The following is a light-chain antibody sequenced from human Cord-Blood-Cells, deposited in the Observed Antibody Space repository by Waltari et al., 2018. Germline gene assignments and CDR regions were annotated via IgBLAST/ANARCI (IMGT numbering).Light chain of an antibody. CDR1: SSDVGRYNL. CDR2: EVS. Sequence: QSVLTQPASVSGSPGQSITISCTGTSSDVGRYNLVSWYQQHPGKAPKLMIYEVSKRPSGVSNRFSGSKSGNTASLAISGLQAEDEADYYCCSYAGSSTSLYVFGTGTKVTVL. CDR3: CSYAGSSTSLYV. J-gene: IGLJ1*01. V-gene: IGLV2-23*02.